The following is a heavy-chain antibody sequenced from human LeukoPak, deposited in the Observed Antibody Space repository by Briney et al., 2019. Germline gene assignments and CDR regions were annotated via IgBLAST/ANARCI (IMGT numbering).Heavy chain of an antibody. CDR3: AKEFNRGLPDY. Sequence: PGGSLRLSCAASGFTFSTYGMHWVCQAPGKGLEWVAVISYDGSNEYYADSVKGRFTISRDNSKNTLYLQMSSLRAEDTAVYYCAKEFNRGLPDYWGQGTLVTVLS. V-gene: IGHV3-30*18. CDR2: ISYDGSNE. D-gene: IGHD2-21*02. J-gene: IGHJ4*02. CDR1: GFTFSTYG.